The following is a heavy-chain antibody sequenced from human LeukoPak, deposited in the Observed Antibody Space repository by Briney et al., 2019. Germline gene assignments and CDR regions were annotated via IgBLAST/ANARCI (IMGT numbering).Heavy chain of an antibody. V-gene: IGHV4-38-2*02. CDR1: GYSISSGYY. J-gene: IGHJ4*02. CDR3: ARDGYYYDSSGYE. CDR2: IYHSGST. D-gene: IGHD3-22*01. Sequence: SETLSLTCTVSGYSISSGYYWGWIRQPPGKGLEWIGSIYHSGSTYYNPSLKSRVTISVDTSKNQFSLKLSSVTAADTAVYYCARDGYYYDSSGYEWGQGTLVTVSS.